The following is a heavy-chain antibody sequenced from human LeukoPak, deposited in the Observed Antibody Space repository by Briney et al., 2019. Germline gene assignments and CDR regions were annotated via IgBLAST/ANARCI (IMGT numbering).Heavy chain of an antibody. V-gene: IGHV3-48*02. CDR2: ISTRSGII. J-gene: IGHJ5*02. CDR1: GFTFSSYS. CDR3: ARYGGYCSGPSCPEMAHNWFDP. D-gene: IGHD2-2*01. Sequence: PGGSLRLSCVAPGFTFSSYSMNWVRQAPGKGLEWVSYISTRSGIIYYADSVKGRFTISIDNAKNSLYLQMNSLRDEDTAVYYCARYGGYCSGPSCPEMAHNWFDPWGQGTLVTVSS.